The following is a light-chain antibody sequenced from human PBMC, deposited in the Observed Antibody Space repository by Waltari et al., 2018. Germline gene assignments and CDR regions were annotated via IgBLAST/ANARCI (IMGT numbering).Light chain of an antibody. CDR3: QHHVRLPAT. V-gene: IGKV3-20*01. J-gene: IGKJ1*01. CDR1: QSVNTY. Sequence: SCRAIQSVNTYVAWYQQKPGQAPRLLIYGAYTRAAGIPDRFSGSGFGTDFSLTISRLEAEDFAVYYCQHHVRLPATFGQGTKVEIK. CDR2: GAY.